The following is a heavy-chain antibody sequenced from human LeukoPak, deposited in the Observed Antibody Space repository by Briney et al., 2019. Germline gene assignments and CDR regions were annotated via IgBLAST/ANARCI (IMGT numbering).Heavy chain of an antibody. CDR3: ARDPSYCGGDCYSGYYYYMDV. Sequence: PGGSLRLSCAASGFTFSSYSMNWVRQAPGKGLEWVSSISSSSSYIYYADSVKGRFTISRDNAKNSLYLQMNSLRAEDTAVYYCARDPSYCGGDCYSGYYYYMDVWGKGTTVTISS. D-gene: IGHD2-21*02. V-gene: IGHV3-21*01. CDR1: GFTFSSYS. J-gene: IGHJ6*03. CDR2: ISSSSSYI.